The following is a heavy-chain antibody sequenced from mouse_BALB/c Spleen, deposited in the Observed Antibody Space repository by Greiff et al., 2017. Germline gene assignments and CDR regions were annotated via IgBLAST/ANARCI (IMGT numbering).Heavy chain of an antibody. J-gene: IGHJ4*01. Sequence: VQLQQSGAELARPGASVKLSCKASGYTFTSYWMQWVKQRPGQGLEWIGAIYPGDGDTRYTQKFKGKATLTADKSSSTAYMQLSSLASEDSAVYYCARDTGNSLYYAMDYWGQGTSVTVSS. CDR2: IYPGDGDT. CDR1: GYTFTSYW. CDR3: ARDTGNSLYYAMDY. D-gene: IGHD4-1*01. V-gene: IGHV1-87*01.